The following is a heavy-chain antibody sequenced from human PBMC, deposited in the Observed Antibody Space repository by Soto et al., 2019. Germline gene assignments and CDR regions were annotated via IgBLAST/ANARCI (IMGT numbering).Heavy chain of an antibody. Sequence: GGSLRLSCAASGFTFSSYAMHWVRQAPGKGLEYVSAISSNGGSTYYANSVKGRFTISRDNSKNTLYLQMGSLRAEDMAVYYCARVGISGGRTFDYWGQGTLVTVSS. D-gene: IGHD2-15*01. CDR2: ISSNGGST. J-gene: IGHJ4*02. CDR3: ARVGISGGRTFDY. CDR1: GFTFSSYA. V-gene: IGHV3-64*01.